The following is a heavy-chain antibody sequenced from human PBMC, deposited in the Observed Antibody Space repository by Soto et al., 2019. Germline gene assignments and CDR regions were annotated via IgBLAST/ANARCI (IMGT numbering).Heavy chain of an antibody. D-gene: IGHD3-3*01. CDR2: INHSGST. V-gene: IGHV4-34*01. J-gene: IGHJ6*02. Sequence: TSETLSLTCAVYGGSFIGYYWSWIRQPTGKGLEWIGEINHSGSTNYNPSLKSRVTISVDTSKNQFSLKLSSVTAADTAVYYCARAPKTIPYYYYGMDVWGQGTTVTVSS. CDR1: GGSFIGYY. CDR3: ARAPKTIPYYYYGMDV.